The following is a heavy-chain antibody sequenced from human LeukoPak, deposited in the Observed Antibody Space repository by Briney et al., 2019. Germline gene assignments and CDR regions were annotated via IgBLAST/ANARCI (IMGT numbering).Heavy chain of an antibody. CDR1: GYTFTSYG. D-gene: IGHD3-22*01. CDR2: ISAYNGNT. J-gene: IGHJ4*02. V-gene: IGHV1-18*01. Sequence: ASVTVSCKASGYTFTSYGISWVRQAPGQGLEWMGWISAYNGNTNYAQKLQGRVTMTTDTSTSTAYMELRSLRSDDTAVYYCARDYYDSSGYTAYYFDYWGQGTLVTVSS. CDR3: ARDYYDSSGYTAYYFDY.